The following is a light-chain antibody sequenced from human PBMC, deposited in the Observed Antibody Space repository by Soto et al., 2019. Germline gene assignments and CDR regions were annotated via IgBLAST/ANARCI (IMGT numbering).Light chain of an antibody. Sequence: TSSDVGGFDHVSWYQQHPGKVPRLLIYDVSSRPSGVSDRFSGSKSGNTASLTISGLQAEDEADYYCNSFTTTNTYVFGTGTKVTVL. CDR3: NSFTTTNTYV. V-gene: IGLV2-14*03. CDR1: SSDVGGFDH. CDR2: DVS. J-gene: IGLJ1*01.